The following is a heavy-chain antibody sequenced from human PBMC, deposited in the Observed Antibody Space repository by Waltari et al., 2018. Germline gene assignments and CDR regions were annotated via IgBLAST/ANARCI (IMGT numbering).Heavy chain of an antibody. V-gene: IGHV3-53*01. Sequence: EVQLVESGGGLIQPGGSLRLSCAASGFTVSRNYMTWVRQAPGKGLECVSVIYSGGSTYYADSVKGRFTISRDNSKNTLYLQMNSLRAEDTAVYYCASFRGEKLVHGYWGQGTLVTVSS. CDR1: GFTVSRNY. J-gene: IGHJ4*02. CDR3: ASFRGEKLVHGY. D-gene: IGHD6-13*01. CDR2: IYSGGST.